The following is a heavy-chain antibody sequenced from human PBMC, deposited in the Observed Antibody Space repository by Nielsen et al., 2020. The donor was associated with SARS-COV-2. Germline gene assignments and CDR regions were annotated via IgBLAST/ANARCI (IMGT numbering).Heavy chain of an antibody. CDR2: IRSKTNNYET. Sequence: GAPLTISCAASGFTFGDALIHWVRQASGKGLEWVGRIRSKTNNYETSYAASVKGRFIISRDESKNMAYLQMNSLKTDDTAVYYCKHYYDMDVWGQGTTVTVSS. CDR3: KHYYDMDV. V-gene: IGHV3-73*01. CDR1: GFTFGDAL. J-gene: IGHJ6*02.